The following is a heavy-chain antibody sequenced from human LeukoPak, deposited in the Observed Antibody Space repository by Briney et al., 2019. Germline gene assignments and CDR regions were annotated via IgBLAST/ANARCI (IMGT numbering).Heavy chain of an antibody. Sequence: SETLSLTCTVSGGSINSYYWSWIRQPPGEGLEWIGYIYYSGTTNYNPSLQSRVTMSVDTSKNQFSLRLASVTAADTAVYYCARSSDIVVVPAATTENWFDPWGQGTLVTVSS. CDR3: ARSSDIVVVPAATTENWFDP. V-gene: IGHV4-59*01. CDR2: IYYSGTT. J-gene: IGHJ5*02. D-gene: IGHD2-2*01. CDR1: GGSINSYY.